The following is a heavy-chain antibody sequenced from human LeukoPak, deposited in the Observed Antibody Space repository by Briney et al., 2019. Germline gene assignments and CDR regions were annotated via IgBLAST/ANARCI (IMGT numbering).Heavy chain of an antibody. CDR2: ISGSINST. CDR3: VKGGQLGY. J-gene: IGHJ4*02. Sequence: GGSLRLSCAASGFTFRNHAMTWVRQVPGKGLEWVSAISGSINSTYYVDSVKGRFTISRDNSKNTLYLQMNSLRVEDTAVYYCVKGGQLGYWGQGTLVTVSS. D-gene: IGHD6-6*01. CDR1: GFTFRNHA. V-gene: IGHV3-23*01.